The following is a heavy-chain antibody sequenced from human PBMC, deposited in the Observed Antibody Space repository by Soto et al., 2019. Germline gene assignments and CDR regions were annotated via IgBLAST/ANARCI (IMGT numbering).Heavy chain of an antibody. J-gene: IGHJ3*01. V-gene: IGHV4-34*01. CDR3: VRAVPWRKSFDV. D-gene: IGHD1-1*01. CDR2: INQSGGT. CDR1: GGSFGGYK. Sequence: QVQLQQWGAGLLKPSETLSLTCAVYGGSFGGYKWGWSRQPPGAGLEWIGEINQSGGTNYNPSLKSRVDISLDTSETQLSRRLNSVTAADTDVYSCVRAVPWRKSFDVWGQGKAITVSS.